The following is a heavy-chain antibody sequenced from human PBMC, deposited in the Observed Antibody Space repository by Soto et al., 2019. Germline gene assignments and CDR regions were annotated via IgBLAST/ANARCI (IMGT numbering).Heavy chain of an antibody. CDR2: IIPIFGTA. V-gene: IGHV1-69*13. CDR1: GGTFSSYA. Sequence: ASVKVSCKASGGTFSSYAISWVRQAPGQGLEWMGGIIPIFGTANYAQKFQGRVTITADESTSTAYMELSSLRSEDTAVYYCARDWSDYYYGMDVWGQGTTVTVSS. J-gene: IGHJ6*02. CDR3: ARDWSDYYYGMDV.